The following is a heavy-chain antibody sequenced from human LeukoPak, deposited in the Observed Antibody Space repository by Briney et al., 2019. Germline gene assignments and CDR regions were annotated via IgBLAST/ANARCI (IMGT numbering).Heavy chain of an antibody. CDR3: ARRPARSSSWADYYYYYYMDV. CDR1: GGSISSSNW. Sequence: PSGTLSLTCAVSGGSISSSNWWSWVRQPPGKGLEWIGEIYHSGSTNYNPSLKSRVTISVDTSKNQFSLKLSSVTAADTAVYYCARRPARSSSWADYYYYYYMDVWGKGTTVTVSS. V-gene: IGHV4-4*02. CDR2: IYHSGST. D-gene: IGHD6-13*01. J-gene: IGHJ6*03.